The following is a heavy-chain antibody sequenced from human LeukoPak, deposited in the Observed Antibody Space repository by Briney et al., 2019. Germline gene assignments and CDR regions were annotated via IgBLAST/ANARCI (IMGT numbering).Heavy chain of an antibody. J-gene: IGHJ4*02. CDR2: IIPIFGTA. CDR3: ARDSYDIPDY. D-gene: IGHD3-9*01. CDR1: GGTFSSYA. V-gene: IGHV1-69*06. Sequence: SVEVSCKASGGTFSSYAISWVRQAPGQGLEWMGGIIPIFGTANYAQKFQGRVTITADKSTSTAYMELSSLRSDDTAVYYCARDSYDIPDYWGQGTLVTVSS.